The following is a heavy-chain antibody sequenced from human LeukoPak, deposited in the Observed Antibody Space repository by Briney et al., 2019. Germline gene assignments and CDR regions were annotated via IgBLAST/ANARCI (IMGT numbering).Heavy chain of an antibody. J-gene: IGHJ4*02. CDR3: ARDPSSSYHLDY. D-gene: IGHD6-6*01. CDR1: GYTFTVYY. V-gene: IGHV1-2*02. Sequence: ASVKVSCKASGYTFTVYYTHWVRQAPGQGPECMGWINPNSGGTNYAQKFQGRVTMTRDTSISTAYMELNRLTSDDTAVYYCARDPSSSYHLDYWGQGTLVTVSS. CDR2: INPNSGGT.